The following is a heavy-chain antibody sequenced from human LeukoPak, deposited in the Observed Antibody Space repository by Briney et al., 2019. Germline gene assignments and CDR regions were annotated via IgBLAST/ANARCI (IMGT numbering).Heavy chain of an antibody. Sequence: SETLSLTCTVSGYSISSGYYWGWIRQPPGKGLEWIGSIYHSGSTYYNPSLKSRVTISVDTSKNQFSLKLSSVTAADTAVYYCARARDRDVVVTYNWFDPWGQGTLVTASS. D-gene: IGHD2-21*02. J-gene: IGHJ5*02. CDR1: GYSISSGYY. CDR3: ARARDRDVVVTYNWFDP. CDR2: IYHSGST. V-gene: IGHV4-38-2*02.